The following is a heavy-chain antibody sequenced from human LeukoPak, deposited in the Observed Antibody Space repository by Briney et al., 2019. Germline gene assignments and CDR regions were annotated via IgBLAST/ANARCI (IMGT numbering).Heavy chain of an antibody. D-gene: IGHD2-15*01. CDR3: ASPGGYCSGGSCYRDNWFDP. CDR1: GFTFSSYW. CDR2: INSDGSST. V-gene: IGHV3-74*01. J-gene: IGHJ5*02. Sequence: PGGSLRLSCAASGFTFSSYWMHWVRQAPGKGLGWVSRINSDGSSTSYADSVKGRFTISRDNAKNTLYLQMNSLRAEDTAVYYCASPGGYCSGGSCYRDNWFDPWGQGTLVTVSS.